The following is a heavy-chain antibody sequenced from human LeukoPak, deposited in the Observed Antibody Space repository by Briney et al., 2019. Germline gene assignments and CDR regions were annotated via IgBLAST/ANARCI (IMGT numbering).Heavy chain of an antibody. Sequence: GSLRLSCAASGFTFSSYPMSWVRQAPGKGLEWIGKINHSGSTNYSPSLKSRVTISIDTSKNQFSLKLNSMTAADTAVYYCARGEGARDGYNYAGPFYFDYWGHGTLVTVSS. V-gene: IGHV4-34*01. D-gene: IGHD5-24*01. J-gene: IGHJ4*01. CDR2: INHSGST. CDR1: GFTFSSYP. CDR3: ARGEGARDGYNYAGPFYFDY.